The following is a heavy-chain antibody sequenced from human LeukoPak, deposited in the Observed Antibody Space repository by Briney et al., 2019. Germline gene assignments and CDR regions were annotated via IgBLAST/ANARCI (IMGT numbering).Heavy chain of an antibody. CDR3: ARAGLETYYGKSYFDY. Sequence: SETLSLTCTVSGGSISSSSYYRGWIRQPPGKGLEWIGSVYYSGSTYYNPSLKSRVTISVDTSKNQFSLKLSSVTAADTAVYYCARAGLETYYGKSYFDYWGQGTLVTVSS. CDR1: GGSISSSSYY. D-gene: IGHD3-10*01. V-gene: IGHV4-39*01. CDR2: VYYSGST. J-gene: IGHJ4*02.